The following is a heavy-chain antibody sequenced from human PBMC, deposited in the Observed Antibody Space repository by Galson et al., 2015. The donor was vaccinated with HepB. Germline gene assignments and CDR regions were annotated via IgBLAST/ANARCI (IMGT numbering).Heavy chain of an antibody. J-gene: IGHJ3*02. V-gene: IGHV4-59*01. CDR1: SGSISSYY. CDR3: AKYNTDWVAFDI. CDR2: IYHSGST. D-gene: IGHD6-19*01. Sequence: SETLSLTCTVSSGSISSYYWSWIRQPPGKGLEWIGFIYHSGSTNYNPSLKSRVTISIDTSKNQFSLKLRSVTAADTAVYYCAKYNTDWVAFDIWGQGTLVTVSS.